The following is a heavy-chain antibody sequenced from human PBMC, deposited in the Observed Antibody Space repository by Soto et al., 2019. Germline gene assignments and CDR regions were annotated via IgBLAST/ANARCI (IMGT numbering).Heavy chain of an antibody. D-gene: IGHD3-16*01. CDR3: TRATVGTYYFDY. CDR1: GFTFSDHY. Sequence: GGSLRLSCAASGFTFSDHYMDWVRQAPGRGLEWVGRTRDKTNSYTTEYAASVKGRFTISRDDSQSSLYLQMNSLKTEDTAVYYCTRATVGTYYFDYWGQGTLVTVSS. CDR2: TRDKTNSYTT. V-gene: IGHV3-72*01. J-gene: IGHJ4*02.